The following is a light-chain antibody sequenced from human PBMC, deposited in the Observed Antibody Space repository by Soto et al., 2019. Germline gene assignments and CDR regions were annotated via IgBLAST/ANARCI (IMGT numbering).Light chain of an antibody. Sequence: EIVLTQSPGTLSLSPGERGTLSCRASQNLGTLYLAWFQQKSGQAPRLLIYSASRRATGIPDRFTGSGSGTDFTLTINRVEPEDSAVYYCQHYGSSPPYTFGQGTKLKIK. J-gene: IGKJ2*01. CDR2: SAS. V-gene: IGKV3-20*01. CDR1: QNLGTLY. CDR3: QHYGSSPPYT.